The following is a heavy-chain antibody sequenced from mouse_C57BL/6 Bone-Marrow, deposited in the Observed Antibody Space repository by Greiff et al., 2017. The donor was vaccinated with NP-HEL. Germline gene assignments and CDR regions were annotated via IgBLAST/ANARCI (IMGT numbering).Heavy chain of an antibody. V-gene: IGHV5-16*01. CDR3: ARVPTVGDAMDY. Sequence: DVMLVESEGGLVQPGSSMKLSCTASGFTFSDYYMAWVRQVPEKGLEWVANINYDGSSTYYLDSLKSRFIISRDNAKNILYLQMSSLKSEDTATYYCARVPTVGDAMDYWGQGTSVTVSS. D-gene: IGHD1-1*01. CDR1: GFTFSDYY. J-gene: IGHJ4*01. CDR2: INYDGSST.